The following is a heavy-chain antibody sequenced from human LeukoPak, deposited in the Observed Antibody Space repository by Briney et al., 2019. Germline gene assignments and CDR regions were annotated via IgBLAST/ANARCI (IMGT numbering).Heavy chain of an antibody. J-gene: IGHJ4*02. CDR1: GFTFSNAW. V-gene: IGHV3-15*01. Sequence: PGGSLRLSCAASGFTFSNAWMSWVRQAPGKGLEWVGRIKSKTDGGTTDYAAPVKGRFTISRDDSKNTLYLQMSSLKTEDTAVYYCTTDGYSGYDSLAPYWGQGTLVTVSS. D-gene: IGHD5-12*01. CDR3: TTDGYSGYDSLAPY. CDR2: IKSKTDGGTT.